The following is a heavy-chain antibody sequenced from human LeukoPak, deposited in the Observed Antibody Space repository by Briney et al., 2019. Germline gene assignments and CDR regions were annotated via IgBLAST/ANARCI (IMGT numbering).Heavy chain of an antibody. V-gene: IGHV4-30-4*01. CDR2: IYYSGST. CDR1: GGSISSGDYY. D-gene: IGHD3-3*01. CDR3: ARGLRFLEWLGPWFDP. Sequence: PSETLSLTCTVSGGSISSGDYYWSWLRQPPGTGLEWIGYIYYSGSTYYNPSLKSRVTISVDTSKNQFSLKLSSVTAADTAVYYCARGLRFLEWLGPWFDPWGQGTLVTVSS. J-gene: IGHJ5*02.